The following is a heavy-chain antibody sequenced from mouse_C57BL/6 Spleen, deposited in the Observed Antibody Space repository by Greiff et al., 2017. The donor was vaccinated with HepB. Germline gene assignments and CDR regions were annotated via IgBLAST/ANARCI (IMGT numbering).Heavy chain of an antibody. Sequence: VQLQESGAELVKPGASVKISCKASGYAFSSYWMNWVKQRPGKGLEWIGQIYPGDGDTNYNGKFKGKATLTADKSSSTAYMQLSSLTSEDSAVYFCARGGDGYSFDYWGQGTTLTVSS. CDR1: GYAFSSYW. V-gene: IGHV1-80*01. J-gene: IGHJ2*01. CDR2: IYPGDGDT. CDR3: ARGGDGYSFDY. D-gene: IGHD2-3*01.